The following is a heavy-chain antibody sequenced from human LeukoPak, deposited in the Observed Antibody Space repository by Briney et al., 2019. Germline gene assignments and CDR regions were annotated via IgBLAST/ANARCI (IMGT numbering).Heavy chain of an antibody. CDR3: ARARAVAGDYYFDY. V-gene: IGHV4-61*02. Sequence: SETLSLTCTVSGYSISSGYYWGWIRQPAGKGLEWIGRIYTSGSTNYNPSLKSRVTISVDTSKNQFSLKLSSVTAADTAVYYCARARAVAGDYYFDYWGQGTLVTVSS. J-gene: IGHJ4*02. CDR2: IYTSGST. CDR1: GYSISSGYY. D-gene: IGHD6-19*01.